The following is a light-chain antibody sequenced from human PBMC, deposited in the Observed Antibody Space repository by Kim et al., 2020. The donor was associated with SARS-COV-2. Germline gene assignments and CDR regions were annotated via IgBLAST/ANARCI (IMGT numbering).Light chain of an antibody. J-gene: IGLJ2*01. CDR3: NSRDTNDNVV. Sequence: VALGKTFRFTCQGDSLRSYYATWYQQKPGQAPTLVIYGKNNRPSGIPDRFSGSSSGNTASLTITGTQAGDEADYYCNSRDTNDNVVFGGGTQLTVL. V-gene: IGLV3-19*01. CDR2: GKN. CDR1: SLRSYY.